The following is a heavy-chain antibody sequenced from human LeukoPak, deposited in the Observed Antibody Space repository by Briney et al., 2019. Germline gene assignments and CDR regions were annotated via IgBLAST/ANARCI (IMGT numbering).Heavy chain of an antibody. Sequence: VQPGRSLRLSCVASGFTFSSYGMHWVRQAPGKGLEWVAVISYDGSNKYFADSVKGRFTISRDNSKNTLYLQMNSLRAEDTAVYFCAKEVAFGESLLDYWGQGTLVTVSS. J-gene: IGHJ4*02. V-gene: IGHV3-30*18. CDR2: ISYDGSNK. CDR3: AKEVAFGESLLDY. CDR1: GFTFSSYG. D-gene: IGHD3-10*01.